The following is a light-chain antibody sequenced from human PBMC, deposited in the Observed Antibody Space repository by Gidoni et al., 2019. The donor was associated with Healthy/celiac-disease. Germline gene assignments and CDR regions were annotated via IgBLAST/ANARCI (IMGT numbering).Light chain of an antibody. V-gene: IGKV3-11*01. Sequence: EIVFTPSPATLSLSPGEIATLSCRASQSVSSYLAWYQQKPGQAPRLLIYDAANSATGIPARFSGSGSGTDFTLTISSLEPEDFAVYYCQQRSNWPPTFGQGTKVEIK. CDR2: DAA. CDR3: QQRSNWPPT. J-gene: IGKJ1*01. CDR1: QSVSSY.